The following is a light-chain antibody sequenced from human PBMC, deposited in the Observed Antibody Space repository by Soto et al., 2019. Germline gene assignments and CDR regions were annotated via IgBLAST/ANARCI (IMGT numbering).Light chain of an antibody. Sequence: EVVLTQSPATLSLSLGERATLSCRASQGVDIYLAWYQQRPGQAPRLLIYDASNRATGIPDRFSGSGSGTDFTLTISSLEPEDFAVYYCQQRRIWPPLTFGGGTKVEIK. J-gene: IGKJ4*01. V-gene: IGKV3-11*01. CDR1: QGVDIY. CDR2: DAS. CDR3: QQRRIWPPLT.